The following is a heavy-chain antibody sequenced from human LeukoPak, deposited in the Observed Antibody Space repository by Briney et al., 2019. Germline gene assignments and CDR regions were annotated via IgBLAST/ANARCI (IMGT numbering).Heavy chain of an antibody. CDR3: ARSALPDDAFDI. J-gene: IGHJ3*02. CDR1: GYTFTSYD. D-gene: IGHD1-14*01. CDR2: MILNVGNT. Sequence: ASVKVSCKASGYTFTSYDINWGRQATGQGRGWMGWMILNVGNTGHAQKFQGRVTMTRNTSISTAYMELSSLRSEDTAVYYCARSALPDDAFDIWGQGTMVTVSS. V-gene: IGHV1-8*01.